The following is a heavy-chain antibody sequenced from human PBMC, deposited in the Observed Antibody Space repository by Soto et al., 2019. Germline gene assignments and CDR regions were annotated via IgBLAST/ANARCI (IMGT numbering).Heavy chain of an antibody. CDR1: GFTFSTYW. CDR2: IDNTGTTT. V-gene: IGHV3-74*01. J-gene: IGHJ4*02. CDR3: ARDQTVAGPTTFDY. Sequence: GGSLRLSCAASGFTFSTYWMHWVRQTPGKGLVWVSRIDNTGTTTTYADSVKGRFTISRDNAKNTLYLQTNSLRAEDTAVYYCARDQTVAGPTTFDYCGQGTLVTVSS. D-gene: IGHD6-19*01.